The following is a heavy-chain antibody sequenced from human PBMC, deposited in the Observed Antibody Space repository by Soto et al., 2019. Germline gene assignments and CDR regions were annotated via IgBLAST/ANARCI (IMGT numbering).Heavy chain of an antibody. Sequence: ETLSLTCTISGGSFGTNYWSWIRQAPGKGLEWIGYTYHTGSTKYNPSLKSRATISVDTSKNQFSLTLNSAAAADTAVYYCATDSAGRGPFDPWGQGILVTVSS. CDR1: GGSFGTNY. CDR3: ATDSAGRGPFDP. J-gene: IGHJ5*02. D-gene: IGHD3-10*01. CDR2: TYHTGST. V-gene: IGHV4-59*13.